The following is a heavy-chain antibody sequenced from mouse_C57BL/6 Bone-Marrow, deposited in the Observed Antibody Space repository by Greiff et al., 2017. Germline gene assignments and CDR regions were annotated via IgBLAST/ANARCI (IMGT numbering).Heavy chain of an antibody. D-gene: IGHD2-4*01. CDR1: GFTFSSYA. V-gene: IGHV5-4*01. J-gene: IGHJ4*01. Sequence: EVQRVESGGGLVKPGGSLKLSCAASGFTFSSYAMSWVRQTPEKRLEWVATISDGGSYTYYPDNVKGRFTISRDNAKNNLYLQMSHLKSEDTAMYYCARAPDYDGPMDYWGQGTSVTVSS. CDR3: ARAPDYDGPMDY. CDR2: ISDGGSYT.